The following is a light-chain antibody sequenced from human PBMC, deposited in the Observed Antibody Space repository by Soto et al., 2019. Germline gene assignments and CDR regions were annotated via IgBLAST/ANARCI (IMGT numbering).Light chain of an antibody. CDR2: GDS. J-gene: IGKJ1*01. Sequence: DLPMTQSPSSLSASVGDRVTITCRASQGIKNYLAWFQQKPGKAPKSLIYGDSSLQTGVPSRFSCSGSGTYFTLTISSLQPEDSATYFCQHYHSYPLTFGQGTKLEIK. CDR1: QGIKNY. CDR3: QHYHSYPLT. V-gene: IGKV1-16*01.